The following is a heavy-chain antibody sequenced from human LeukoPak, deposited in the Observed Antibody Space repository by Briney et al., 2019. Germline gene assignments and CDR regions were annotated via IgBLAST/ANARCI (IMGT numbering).Heavy chain of an antibody. V-gene: IGHV4-59*01. CDR3: ARDLYYGDYGHWFDP. J-gene: IGHJ5*02. D-gene: IGHD4-17*01. CDR2: IYYSGST. CDR1: XXXXXSXX. Sequence: KTSETLSLTCTVXXXXXXSXXWXXIRXPXXXXXXXXXXIYYSGSTNYNPSLKSRVTISVDTSKNQFSLKLSSVTAADTAVYYCARDLYYGDYGHWFDPWGQGTLVTVSS.